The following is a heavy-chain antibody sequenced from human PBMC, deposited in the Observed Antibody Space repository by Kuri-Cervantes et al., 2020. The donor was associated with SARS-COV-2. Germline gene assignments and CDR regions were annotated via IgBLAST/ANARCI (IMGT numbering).Heavy chain of an antibody. CDR1: GYTFSGYY. CDR2: INPNDGGT. J-gene: IGHJ4*02. CDR3: ARGRGGTPHSPGGF. D-gene: IGHD1-1*01. V-gene: IGHV1-2*04. Sequence: ASVKVSCKASGYTFSGYYIHWVRQAPGQGLEGMGWINPNDGGTKYAQKFQDWVTMNRDTSVTTVYLDLSRLKSDAPAVYYCARGRGGTPHSPGGFWGQGTLVTVSS.